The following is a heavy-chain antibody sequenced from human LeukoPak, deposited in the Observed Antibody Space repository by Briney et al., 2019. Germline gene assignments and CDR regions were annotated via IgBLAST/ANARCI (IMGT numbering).Heavy chain of an antibody. J-gene: IGHJ4*02. CDR2: IYCSGST. CDR3: ARRSGSYLH. V-gene: IGHV4-39*01. Sequence: SETLSLTCTVSGGSISSSSYYWGWIRQPPGKGLEWIGSIYCSGSTYYNPSLKSRVTISVDTSKNQFSLKLSSVTAADTAVYYCARRSGSYLHWGQGTLVTVSS. CDR1: GGSISSSSYY. D-gene: IGHD1-26*01.